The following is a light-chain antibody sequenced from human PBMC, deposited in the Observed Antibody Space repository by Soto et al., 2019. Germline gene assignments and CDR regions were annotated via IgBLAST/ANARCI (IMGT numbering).Light chain of an antibody. V-gene: IGKV1-5*01. CDR2: DAS. CDR3: QQYDNPALT. Sequence: DIQMTQSPSSVSASVGDRVTITCRASQSIAGWLAWYQQKPGKAPKLLIYDASSLESGVPSRFSGSGSGTEFTLTISSLQPDDFATYYCQQYDNPALTFGGGTKVDIK. CDR1: QSIAGW. J-gene: IGKJ4*01.